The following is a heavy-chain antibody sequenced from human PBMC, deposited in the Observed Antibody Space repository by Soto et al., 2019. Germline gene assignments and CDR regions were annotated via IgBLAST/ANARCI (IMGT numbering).Heavy chain of an antibody. CDR1: GGSFSGYY. Sequence: QVQLQQWGAGLLKPSETLSLTCAVYGGSFSGYYWSWIRQSPGKGLEWIGEITHSGSTNYNSSLKSRVTISGDTSKNQFPLKLSSVTAADTAVYYCARGRTLRYWGQGTLVTVSS. CDR2: ITHSGST. J-gene: IGHJ4*02. CDR3: ARGRTLRY. V-gene: IGHV4-34*02.